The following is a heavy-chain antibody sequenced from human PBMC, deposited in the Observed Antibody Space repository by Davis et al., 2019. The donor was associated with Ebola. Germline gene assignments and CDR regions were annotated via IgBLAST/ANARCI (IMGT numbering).Heavy chain of an antibody. J-gene: IGHJ6*04. Sequence: GESLKIPCAASGFTFSSYDMHWVRQATGKGLEWVSAIGTAGDTYYPGSVKGRFTISRENAKNSLYLQMNSLRAGDTAVYYCARGGYSYGYRYYYGMDVWGKGTTVTVSS. CDR3: ARGGYSYGYRYYYGMDV. V-gene: IGHV3-13*01. CDR1: GFTFSSYD. D-gene: IGHD5-18*01. CDR2: IGTAGDT.